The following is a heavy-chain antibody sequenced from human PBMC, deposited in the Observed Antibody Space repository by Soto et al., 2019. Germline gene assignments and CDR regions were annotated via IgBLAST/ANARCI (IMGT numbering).Heavy chain of an antibody. J-gene: IGHJ4*02. CDR1: GYPLTELS. CDR2: FDPEDGDT. D-gene: IGHD4-17*01. CDR3: ATLSGNYGDYRLDY. Sequence: ASVKVSCKGSGYPLTELSMHWVRHAPGKGLEWMGGFDPEDGDTIYAQKFQGRVTMTEDTSTDTAYMELSSLRAEDTAVYCCATLSGNYGDYRLDYWGQGTLVTVSS. V-gene: IGHV1-24*01.